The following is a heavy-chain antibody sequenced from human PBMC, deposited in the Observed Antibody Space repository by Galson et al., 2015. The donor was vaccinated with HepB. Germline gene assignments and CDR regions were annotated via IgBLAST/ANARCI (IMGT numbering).Heavy chain of an antibody. D-gene: IGHD5-18*01. J-gene: IGHJ4*02. CDR2: ISLSGRTI. CDR3: ARVALTYSAIDC. CDR1: GFTFSDYY. V-gene: IGHV3-11*01. Sequence: SLRLSCAASGFTFSDYYMSWIRQAPGRGLEWVAYISLSGRTITYADSVKGRFTISRDNVRNSLYLQMTSLTADDTAVFYCARVALTYSAIDCWGQGSLVTVSS.